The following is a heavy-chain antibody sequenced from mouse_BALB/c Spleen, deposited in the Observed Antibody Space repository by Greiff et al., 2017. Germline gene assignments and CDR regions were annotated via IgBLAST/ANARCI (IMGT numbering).Heavy chain of an antibody. CDR1: GYTFTSYW. V-gene: IGHV1-87*01. D-gene: IGHD2-3*01. CDR3: ARDGRFAY. Sequence: QVQLQQSGAELARPGASVKLSCKASGYTFTSYWMQWVKQRPGQGLEWIGAIYPGDGDTRYTQKFKGKATLTADKSSSTAYMQLSSLASEDSAVYYCARDGRFAYWGQGTLVTVSA. J-gene: IGHJ3*01. CDR2: IYPGDGDT.